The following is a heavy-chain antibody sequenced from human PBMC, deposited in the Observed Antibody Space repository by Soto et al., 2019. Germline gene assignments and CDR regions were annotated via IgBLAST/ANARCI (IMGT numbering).Heavy chain of an antibody. Sequence: QVQLQESGPGLVKPSQTLSLTCNVSGESISSGGYYWSWIRHHPRKGLECIGYIYDSESAYSNPSLKRRFTIAIDTSKNHFAIRLISVTDADTAVYYCARASISSSAADYWGQGTLVTVSS. CDR2: IYDSESA. D-gene: IGHD6-6*01. CDR3: ARASISSSAADY. V-gene: IGHV4-31*03. J-gene: IGHJ4*02. CDR1: GESISSGGYY.